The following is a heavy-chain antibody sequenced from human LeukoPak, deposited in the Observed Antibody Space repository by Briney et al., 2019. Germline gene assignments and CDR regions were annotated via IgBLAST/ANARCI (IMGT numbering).Heavy chain of an antibody. CDR3: ARTYYDILTGYNPYFDY. D-gene: IGHD3-9*01. J-gene: IGHJ4*02. Sequence: GASVKVSCKASGGTFNTYTMNWVRQAPGKGLEWVSSITASSTAIYSADSVKGRFTISRDNAKNFLYLQMNSLRAEDTAVYYCARTYYDILTGYNPYFDYWGQGILVTVSS. V-gene: IGHV3-21*01. CDR1: GGTFNTYT. CDR2: ITASSTAI.